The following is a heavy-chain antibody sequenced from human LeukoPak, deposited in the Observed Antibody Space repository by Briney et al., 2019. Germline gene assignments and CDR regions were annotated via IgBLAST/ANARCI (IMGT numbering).Heavy chain of an antibody. CDR2: IYYSGST. V-gene: IGHV4-31*03. D-gene: IGHD2-15*01. CDR3: AREGEDIVDV. CDR1: GGSISSGGYY. Sequence: PSQTLSLTCTVSGGSISSGGYYGSWIRQHPGKGLEWIGYIYYSGSTYYNPSLKSRVTISVDTSKNQFSLKLSSVTAADTAVYYCAREGEDIVDVWGKGTTVTVSS. J-gene: IGHJ6*04.